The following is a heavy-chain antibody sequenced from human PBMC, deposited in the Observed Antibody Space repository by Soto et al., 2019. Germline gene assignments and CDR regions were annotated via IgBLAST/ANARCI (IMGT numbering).Heavy chain of an antibody. D-gene: IGHD4-17*01. Sequence: QVQLQQWGAGLLKPSETLSLTCAVYGGSFRAYYWSWIRRPPGKGLEWIGEINQSGSINYNPSLESRVTIPVDTAKKQISLKLSSVTAADTALYYCAIGERAGDYDYWGQGTLVTVSS. J-gene: IGHJ4*02. V-gene: IGHV4-34*01. CDR3: AIGERAGDYDY. CDR2: INQSGSI. CDR1: GGSFRAYY.